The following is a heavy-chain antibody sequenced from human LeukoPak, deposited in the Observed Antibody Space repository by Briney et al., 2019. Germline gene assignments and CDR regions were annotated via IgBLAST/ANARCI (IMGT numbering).Heavy chain of an antibody. D-gene: IGHD6-13*01. Sequence: PGGSLRLSCAASGFTFSNYCMHWVRQAPGKGLEWVAFIRYDGSSKYYADSVKGRFTISRCNSKTSLYLQMSCLRAEDTAVYYCAKGPAKLASPGYYFDYWGQGTLVTVS. CDR2: IRYDGSSK. CDR1: GFTFSNYC. J-gene: IGHJ4*02. CDR3: AKGPAKLASPGYYFDY. V-gene: IGHV3-30*02.